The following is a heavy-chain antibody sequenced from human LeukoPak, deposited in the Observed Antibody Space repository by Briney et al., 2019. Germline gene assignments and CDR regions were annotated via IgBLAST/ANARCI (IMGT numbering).Heavy chain of an antibody. Sequence: SETLSLTCAVYGGSFSGYYWSWIRQPPGKGLEWIGEINHSGSTNYNPSLKSRVTISVDTSKNQFSLKLSSVTAADTAVYYCARGRSLTLRSLPSLDYWGQGTLVTVSS. CDR2: INHSGST. CDR3: ARGRSLTLRSLPSLDY. V-gene: IGHV4-34*01. J-gene: IGHJ4*02. CDR1: GGSFSGYY. D-gene: IGHD1-14*01.